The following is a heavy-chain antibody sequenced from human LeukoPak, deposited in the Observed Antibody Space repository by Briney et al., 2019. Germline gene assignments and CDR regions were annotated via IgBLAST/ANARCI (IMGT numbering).Heavy chain of an antibody. CDR1: GGTFSSYA. J-gene: IGHJ4*02. V-gene: IGHV1-69*01. CDR2: IIPIFGTA. D-gene: IGHD3/OR15-3a*01. CDR3: ARRTGLSGLVDY. Sequence: SVKVSCKASGGTFSSYAISWVRQAPGQGLEWMGGIIPIFGTANYAQKFQGRVTITADESTSTAYMELSSLRSEDTAVYYCARRTGLSGLVDYWGQGTLVTVPS.